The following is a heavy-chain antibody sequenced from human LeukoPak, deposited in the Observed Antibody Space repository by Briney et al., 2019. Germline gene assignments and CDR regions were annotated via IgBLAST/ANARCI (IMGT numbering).Heavy chain of an antibody. Sequence: GASVKVSGKASGGTFSSYAISWVRQAPGQGLEWMGRIIPILGIANYAQKFQGRVTITADKSTSTAYMELSSLRSEDTAVYYCASVVLNHGSGSYDYWGQGTLVTVSS. J-gene: IGHJ4*02. CDR2: IIPILGIA. D-gene: IGHD3-10*01. V-gene: IGHV1-69*04. CDR3: ASVVLNHGSGSYDY. CDR1: GGTFSSYA.